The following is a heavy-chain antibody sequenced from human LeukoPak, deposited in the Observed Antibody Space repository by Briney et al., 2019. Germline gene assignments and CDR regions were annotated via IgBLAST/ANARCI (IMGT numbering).Heavy chain of an antibody. CDR1: GFTFSSYE. J-gene: IGHJ3*02. CDR2: ISSSGSTI. CDR3: ARDNPGLEAFDI. D-gene: IGHD1-14*01. Sequence: PGGSLRLSCAASGFTFSSYELNWVRQAPGKGLEWVSYISSSGSTIYYADSVKGRFTISRDNAKNSLYLQMNSLRAEDTAVYYCARDNPGLEAFDIWGQGTMVTVSS. V-gene: IGHV3-48*03.